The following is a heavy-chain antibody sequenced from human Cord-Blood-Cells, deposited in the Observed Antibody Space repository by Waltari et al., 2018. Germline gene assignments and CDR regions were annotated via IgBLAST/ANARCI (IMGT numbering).Heavy chain of an antibody. J-gene: IGHJ4*02. Sequence: EVQLVESGGGLIQPGGSLRLSCAASGFTVSSNYMSWVRQAPGKGLELVSVIYSGGSTYYPESVKGRFTISRDNSKNTLYLQMNSLRAEDTAVYYCATNMGAVAGTFDYWGQGTLVTVSS. D-gene: IGHD6-19*01. CDR2: IYSGGST. CDR1: GFTVSSNY. V-gene: IGHV3-53*01. CDR3: ATNMGAVAGTFDY.